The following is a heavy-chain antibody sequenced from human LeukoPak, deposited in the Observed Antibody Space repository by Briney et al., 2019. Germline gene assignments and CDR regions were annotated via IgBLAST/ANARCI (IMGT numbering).Heavy chain of an antibody. CDR3: TRDENTYYYDSSGYPFDP. Sequence: GGSLRLSCAASGFTFSSYSMNWVRQAPGKGLEWVGFIRSKAYGGTTEYAASVKGRFTISRDDSKSIAYLQMNSLKTEDTAVYYCTRDENTYYYDSSGYPFDPWGQGTLVTVSS. D-gene: IGHD3-22*01. J-gene: IGHJ5*02. V-gene: IGHV3-49*04. CDR1: GFTFSSYS. CDR2: IRSKAYGGTT.